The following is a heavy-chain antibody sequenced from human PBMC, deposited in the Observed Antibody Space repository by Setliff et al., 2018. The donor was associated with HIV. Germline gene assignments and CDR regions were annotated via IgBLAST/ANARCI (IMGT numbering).Heavy chain of an antibody. V-gene: IGHV3-30*18. D-gene: IGHD4-17*01. J-gene: IGHJ4*02. Sequence: GGSLRLSCGASGFTFNNYGMHWVRRAPGKGLEWVASISYHERDTFYADSVKGRLTISRDNSKNMLYLQMNSLTTEDTAVYYCAKPTTVVTSYYFDSWGQGTQVTVSS. CDR2: ISYHERDT. CDR3: AKPTTVVTSYYFDS. CDR1: GFTFNNYG.